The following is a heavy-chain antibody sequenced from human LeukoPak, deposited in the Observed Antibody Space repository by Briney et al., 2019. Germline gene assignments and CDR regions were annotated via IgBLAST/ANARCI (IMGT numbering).Heavy chain of an antibody. CDR1: GFTFSSYA. J-gene: IGHJ4*02. Sequence: GGSLRLSCAASGFTFSSYAMSWVRQAPGKGLEWVSAIIGSGGNTYYADSVKGRFTISRDNSKNTLYLQMNSLRAEDTAVYYCAKEWGSYYLVYFDYWGQGTLVTVSS. V-gene: IGHV3-23*01. CDR2: IIGSGGNT. CDR3: AKEWGSYYLVYFDY. D-gene: IGHD1-26*01.